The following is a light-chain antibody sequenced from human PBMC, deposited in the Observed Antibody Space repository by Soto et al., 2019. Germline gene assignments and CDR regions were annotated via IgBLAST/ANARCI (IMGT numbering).Light chain of an antibody. V-gene: IGKV1-39*01. CDR3: QQRYSTPRT. CDR2: AAS. Sequence: DIQMTQSPSSLSASVGDRVTITCRASQSISSYLNWYQQKPGKAPKLLIYAASSLQSGVPSRFSGSGSGTDFTLTISSLQPEDFATYYCQQRYSTPRTFGQGNKVEIK. CDR1: QSISSY. J-gene: IGKJ1*01.